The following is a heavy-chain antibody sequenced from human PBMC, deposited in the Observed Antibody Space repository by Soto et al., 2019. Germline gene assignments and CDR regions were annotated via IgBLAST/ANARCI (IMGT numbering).Heavy chain of an antibody. CDR3: SRHDDDFSSGYRPEP. CDR1: GFTLSGSA. V-gene: IGHV3-73*01. CDR2: IRSKANSYAT. J-gene: IGHJ5*02. D-gene: IGHD3-3*01. Sequence: EVQLVESGGGLVQPGGSLKVSCAASGFTLSGSAIHWVRQASGKGLEWVGRIRSKANSYATAYAASVKGRFTISRDDSKNTAYLQMNSLKTEDTAVYYCSRHDDDFSSGYRPEPWGQGSLVTVSS.